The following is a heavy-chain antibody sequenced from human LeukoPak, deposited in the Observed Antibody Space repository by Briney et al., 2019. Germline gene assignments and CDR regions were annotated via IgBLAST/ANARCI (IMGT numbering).Heavy chain of an antibody. J-gene: IGHJ5*02. D-gene: IGHD3-22*01. Sequence: SVKVSCKASGGTFSRYAISRVRQAPGQGLEWMGGIIPIFGTANYAQKFQGRVTITADESTSTAYMELSSLRSEDTAVYYCARTANYYDSSGEGGWFDPWGQGTLVTVSS. CDR3: ARTANYYDSSGEGGWFDP. CDR1: GGTFSRYA. V-gene: IGHV1-69*13. CDR2: IIPIFGTA.